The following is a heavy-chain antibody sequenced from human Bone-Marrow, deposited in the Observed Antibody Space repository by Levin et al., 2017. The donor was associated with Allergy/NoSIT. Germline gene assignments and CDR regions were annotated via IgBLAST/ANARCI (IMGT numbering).Heavy chain of an antibody. V-gene: IGHV1-2*02. D-gene: IGHD5-24*01. J-gene: IGHJ6*02. CDR2: INPNSGGT. CDR1: GYTFTGYN. Sequence: ASVKVSFKASGYTFTGYNMHWVRQAPGQGLEWMGWINPNSGGTKYVEKFQGRVTMTSDTSINTAYMELSRLKSDDTAVYYCARRRDGFNYPLDVWGQGTTVTVSS. CDR3: ARRRDGFNYPLDV.